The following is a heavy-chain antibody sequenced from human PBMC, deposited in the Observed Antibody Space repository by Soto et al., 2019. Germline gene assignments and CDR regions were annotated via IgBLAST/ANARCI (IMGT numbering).Heavy chain of an antibody. Sequence: QVQLVESGGGVVQPGRSLRLSCAVSGFTFSSYGMHWVRQAPGKGLEWVAVISYDGSNKYYADSVKGRFTISRDNSKNTLYLQMNSLRAEDTAVYYCAKDRSGSGSLDYWGQGTLVTVSS. V-gene: IGHV3-30*18. CDR2: ISYDGSNK. CDR1: GFTFSSYG. CDR3: AKDRSGSGSLDY. J-gene: IGHJ4*02. D-gene: IGHD3-10*01.